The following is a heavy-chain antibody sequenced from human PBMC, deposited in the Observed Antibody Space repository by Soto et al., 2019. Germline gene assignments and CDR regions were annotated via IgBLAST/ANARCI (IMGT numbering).Heavy chain of an antibody. CDR2: FDPEDGET. J-gene: IGHJ5*02. V-gene: IGHV1-24*01. CDR3: ATVQNYYDSSGYYCRWFDP. D-gene: IGHD3-22*01. CDR1: GYTLTELS. Sequence: GASVKVSCKVSGYTLTELSMHWVRQAPGKGLEWMGGFDPEDGETIYAQKFQGRVTMTEDTSTDTAYMELSSLRSEDTAVYYCATVQNYYDSSGYYCRWFDPWGQGTLVTVSS.